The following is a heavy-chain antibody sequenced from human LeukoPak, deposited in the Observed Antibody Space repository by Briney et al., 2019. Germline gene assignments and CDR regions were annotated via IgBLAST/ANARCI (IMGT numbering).Heavy chain of an antibody. CDR2: ISYDGSNK. J-gene: IGHJ4*02. Sequence: QPGGSLRLSCAASGFTFSSYAMHWVRQAPGKGLEWVAVISYDGSNKYYADSVKGRFTISRDNSKNTLYLQMNSLRDEDTAVYYCAQGSHYYGSGSHRRGHYFDYWGQGTLVTVSS. V-gene: IGHV3-30*04. CDR3: AQGSHYYGSGSHRRGHYFDY. CDR1: GFTFSSYA. D-gene: IGHD3-10*01.